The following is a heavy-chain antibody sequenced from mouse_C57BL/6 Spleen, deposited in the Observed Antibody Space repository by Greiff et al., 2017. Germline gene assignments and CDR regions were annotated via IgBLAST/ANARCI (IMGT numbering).Heavy chain of an antibody. J-gene: IGHJ3*01. Sequence: VQLQQSGAELVRPGASVKLSCTASGFNIKDDYMHLLKQRPEPGLEWIGWIDPENGDTEYASKFPGKAPITADTSSNTAYLQVSSLTSEDTAVYYCTTDYSNYRFAYWGQGTLVTVSA. V-gene: IGHV14-4*01. CDR2: IDPENGDT. D-gene: IGHD2-5*01. CDR1: GFNIKDDY. CDR3: TTDYSNYRFAY.